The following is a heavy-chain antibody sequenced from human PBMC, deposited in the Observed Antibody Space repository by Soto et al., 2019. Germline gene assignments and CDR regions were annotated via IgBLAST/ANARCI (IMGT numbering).Heavy chain of an antibody. V-gene: IGHV3-11*01. D-gene: IGHD3-22*01. CDR1: GFTFSDYY. Sequence: QVQLVESGGNLVKPGGSLRLSCAVSGFTFSDYYMSWIRQAPGKGLEWVSYISSSGNIIYYADSVKGRFTISRDNAKNALYLQMNSLRAADTAVYYCARDLGYYASDGYFAYWGQGTLVTVSS. J-gene: IGHJ4*02. CDR2: ISSSGNII. CDR3: ARDLGYYASDGYFAY.